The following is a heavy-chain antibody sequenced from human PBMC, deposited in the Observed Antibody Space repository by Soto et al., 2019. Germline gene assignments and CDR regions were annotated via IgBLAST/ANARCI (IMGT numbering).Heavy chain of an antibody. CDR2: TYYRSKWYN. V-gene: IGHV6-1*01. D-gene: IGHD1-7*01. CDR3: ARTSIDTGTTSPYFDY. CDR1: GDSFSSNSAA. J-gene: IGHJ4*02. Sequence: SQTLSLTCAISGDSFSSNSAAWNWIRQSPSRGLEWLGRTYYRSKWYNDYAVSVKSRITINPDTSKNQFSLQLNSVTPEDTAVYYCARTSIDTGTTSPYFDYWGQGTLVTVSS.